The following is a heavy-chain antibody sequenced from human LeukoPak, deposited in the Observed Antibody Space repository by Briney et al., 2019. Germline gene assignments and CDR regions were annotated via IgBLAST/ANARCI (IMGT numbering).Heavy chain of an antibody. CDR3: ASSGYYFYFDS. V-gene: IGHV4-39*01. CDR1: GDSISSSNYF. J-gene: IGHJ4*02. D-gene: IGHD3-22*01. CDR2: IYYSGST. Sequence: SETRSLTCTVSGDSISSSNYFWGWIRQPPGKRLEWIGSIYYSGSTYYNSSLKSRVVISVDTSKNQFSLKLSSVTAADTAIYYCASSGYYFYFDSWGQGTLVTVSS.